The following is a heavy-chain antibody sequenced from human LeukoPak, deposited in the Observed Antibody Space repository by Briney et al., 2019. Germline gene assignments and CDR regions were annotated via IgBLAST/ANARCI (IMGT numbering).Heavy chain of an antibody. Sequence: GGSLRLSCAASGFTVSTYAISWVRQAPGKGLEWVSAISGSGGTTYYADSVKGRFTISRDNSKNTLYLQMNSLRAEDTAVYYCAKIAAVAASPYYYYGMDVWGQGTTVTVSS. J-gene: IGHJ6*02. CDR2: ISGSGGTT. V-gene: IGHV3-23*01. CDR3: AKIAAVAASPYYYYGMDV. CDR1: GFTVSTYA. D-gene: IGHD6-19*01.